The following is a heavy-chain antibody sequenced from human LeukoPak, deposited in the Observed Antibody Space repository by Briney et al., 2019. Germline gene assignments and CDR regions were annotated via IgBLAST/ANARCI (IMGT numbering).Heavy chain of an antibody. CDR1: GYTFTSYY. V-gene: IGHV1-46*01. D-gene: IGHD4-17*01. CDR2: INPSGGST. CDR3: ARDAMTSVTTSPYYFDY. Sequence: GASVKVSCKASGYTFTSYYMHWVRQAPGQGLEWMGIINPSGGSTSYARKFQGRVTMTKDTSTSTVYMELSSLRSGDTAVFYCARDAMTSVTTSPYYFDYWGQGTLVTVSS. J-gene: IGHJ4*02.